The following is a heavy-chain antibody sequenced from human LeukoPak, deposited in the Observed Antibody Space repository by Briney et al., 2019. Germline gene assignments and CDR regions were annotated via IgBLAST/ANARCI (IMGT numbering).Heavy chain of an antibody. CDR3: ARLRRIVVVPAVPNWFDP. V-gene: IGHV5-51*01. D-gene: IGHD2-2*01. CDR1: GYSFTSYW. CDR2: IYPGDSDT. J-gene: IGHJ5*02. Sequence: GESLKISCKGSGYSFTSYWIGWVRQMPGKGLEWMGIIYPGDSDTRYSPSFQGQVTISADKSISTAYLQWSSLKASDTAMYYCARLRRIVVVPAVPNWFDPWGQGTLVTVSS.